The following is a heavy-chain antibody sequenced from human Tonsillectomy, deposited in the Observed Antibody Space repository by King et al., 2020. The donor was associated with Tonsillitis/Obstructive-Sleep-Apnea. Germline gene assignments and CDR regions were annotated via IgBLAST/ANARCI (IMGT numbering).Heavy chain of an antibody. Sequence: ITLKESGPTLVKPTQTLTLTCTFSGFSLSTSGVGVGWIRQPPGKALEWLALIYWADDKRSSPSLKSRLTITKDTSKNQGVLTMTNMDPLDTATYYCAHRQGAYDYIWGSYLGAFDIWGQGTMVTVSS. J-gene: IGHJ3*02. D-gene: IGHD3-16*01. CDR1: GFSLSTSGVG. CDR2: IYWADDK. CDR3: AHRQGAYDYIWGSYLGAFDI. V-gene: IGHV2-5*02.